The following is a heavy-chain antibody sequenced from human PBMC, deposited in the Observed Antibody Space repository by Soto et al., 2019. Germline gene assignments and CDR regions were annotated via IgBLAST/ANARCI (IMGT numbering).Heavy chain of an antibody. V-gene: IGHV4-59*01. CDR2: INYRGNT. CDR3: ARGEESYVYLFPY. D-gene: IGHD3-10*01. J-gene: IGHJ4*02. Sequence: SETLSLTCTVSGGSISTYYWTWIRQPPGKGLEWIGYINYRGNTNYNPSLKSRLTISIDTSKNQFSLKLNSVTAADTAVYYCARGEESYVYLFPYWGPGTLVTVSS. CDR1: GGSISTYY.